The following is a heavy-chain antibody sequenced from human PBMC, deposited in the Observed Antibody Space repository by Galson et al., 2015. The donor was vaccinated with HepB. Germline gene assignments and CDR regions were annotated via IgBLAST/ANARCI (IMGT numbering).Heavy chain of an antibody. CDR3: ASESWEERRLGGHLDY. CDR2: ISASGHTT. CDR1: GFTFGAYS. D-gene: IGHD1-26*01. J-gene: IGHJ4*02. V-gene: IGHV3-48*02. Sequence: SLRLSCAASGFTFGAYSMNWVRQAPGQGLEWISYISASGHTTYYADSVQGRFTISRDKAKTSVNLQMNSLRDEDTAVYYCASESWEERRLGGHLDYWGQGTPVTVSS.